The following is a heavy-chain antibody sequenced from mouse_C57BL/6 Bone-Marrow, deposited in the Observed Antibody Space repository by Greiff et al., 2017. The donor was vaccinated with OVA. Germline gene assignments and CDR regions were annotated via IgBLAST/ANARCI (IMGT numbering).Heavy chain of an antibody. V-gene: IGHV1-15*01. J-gene: IGHJ4*01. CDR1: GYTFTDYE. Sequence: QVQLKESGAELVRPGASVTLSCKASGYTFTDYEMYWVKQTPVHGLEWIGAIAPETGGTAYNQNFTGPAILTADKSSSTAYMELRSLTSEDSAVYYCTFTTAVVEAMDYWGQGTSVTVTS. CDR3: TFTTAVVEAMDY. D-gene: IGHD1-2*01. CDR2: IAPETGGT.